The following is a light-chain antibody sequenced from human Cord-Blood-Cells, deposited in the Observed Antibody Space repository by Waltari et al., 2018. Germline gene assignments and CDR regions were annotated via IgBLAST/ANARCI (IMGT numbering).Light chain of an antibody. Sequence: IVLTQSRASLSLSPGERPTLSCRASQSASSYLAWYQQNPGQAPRPLIYDAPNSATGIPARFSGSGSGTDFTLTISSLEPEDFAVYYCQQRSNWPPLTFGGGTKVEIK. CDR1: QSASSY. J-gene: IGKJ4*01. CDR3: QQRSNWPPLT. V-gene: IGKV3-11*01. CDR2: DAP.